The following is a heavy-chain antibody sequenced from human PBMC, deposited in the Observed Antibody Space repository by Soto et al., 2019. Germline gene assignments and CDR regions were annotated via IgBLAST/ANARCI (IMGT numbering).Heavy chain of an antibody. Sequence: EVQLVESGGGLVQPGGSLKLSCAASGFTFSGSAMHWVRQASGKGLEWVGRIRSKANSYATAYAASVKGRFTISRDDSKNTAYPQMNSLITEDTDVYYCTSPNYYGSGGHYYYYSGMDVWGQGTTVTVSS. CDR1: GFTFSGSA. V-gene: IGHV3-73*01. D-gene: IGHD3-10*01. CDR3: TSPNYYGSGGHYYYYSGMDV. CDR2: IRSKANSYAT. J-gene: IGHJ6*01.